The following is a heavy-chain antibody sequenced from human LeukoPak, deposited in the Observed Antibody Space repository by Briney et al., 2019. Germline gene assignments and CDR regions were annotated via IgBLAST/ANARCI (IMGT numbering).Heavy chain of an antibody. J-gene: IGHJ4*02. Sequence: GGSLRLSCAASGFTFSSYAMSWVRQAPGKGLEWVSAISGSGGSTYYADSVKGRFTISRDNSKNTLYLQMNSLRAEDTAVYYCAKSLAPGITIFGVVIITSFDYWGQGTLVTVSS. CDR3: AKSLAPGITIFGVVIITSFDY. CDR1: GFTFSSYA. D-gene: IGHD3-3*01. V-gene: IGHV3-23*01. CDR2: ISGSGGST.